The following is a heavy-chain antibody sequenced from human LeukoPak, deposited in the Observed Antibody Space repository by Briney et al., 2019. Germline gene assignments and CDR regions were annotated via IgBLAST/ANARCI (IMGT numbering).Heavy chain of an antibody. CDR3: TTAYSGYDYRVNDAFDI. CDR2: IKGKTDGGTT. V-gene: IGHV3-15*01. J-gene: IGHJ3*02. CDR1: GFTFSNAW. D-gene: IGHD5-12*01. Sequence: GGSLRLSCAASGFTFSNAWMSWVRQAPGKGLEWVGRIKGKTDGGTTDYAAPVKGRFTISRDDSKNTLYLQMNSLKTEDTAVYYCTTAYSGYDYRVNDAFDIWGQGTMVTVSS.